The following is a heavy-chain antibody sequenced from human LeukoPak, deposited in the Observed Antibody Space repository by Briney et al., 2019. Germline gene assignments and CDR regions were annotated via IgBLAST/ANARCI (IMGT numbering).Heavy chain of an antibody. CDR3: ARGDIVVVPAASNWFDP. Sequence: ASVKVSCKASGYTFTSYDINWVRPATGQGLEWMGWMNPNSGNTGYAQKFQGRVTMTRNTSISTAYMELSSLRSEDTAVYYCARGDIVVVPAASNWFDPWGQGTLVTVSS. D-gene: IGHD2-2*01. V-gene: IGHV1-8*01. CDR1: GYTFTSYD. CDR2: MNPNSGNT. J-gene: IGHJ5*02.